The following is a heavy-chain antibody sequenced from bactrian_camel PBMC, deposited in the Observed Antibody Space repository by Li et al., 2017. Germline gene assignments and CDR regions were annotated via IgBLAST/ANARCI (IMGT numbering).Heavy chain of an antibody. V-gene: IGHV3S57*01. CDR2: LASDGST. CDR1: GHTGRMYC. D-gene: IGHD2*01. J-gene: IGHJ4*01. Sequence: HVQLVDSGGGLVQARVSLRLSCGSSSGHTGRMYCMAWFRLAPGKEREGVVALASDGSTSYADSVKGRFTISRDNAKNTLYLQMNSLKTEDTAVYYCARMGWYVPYDLWGVGTQVTVS.